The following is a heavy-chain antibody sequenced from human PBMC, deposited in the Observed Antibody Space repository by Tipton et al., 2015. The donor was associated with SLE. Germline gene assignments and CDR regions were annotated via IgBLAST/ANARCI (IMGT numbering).Heavy chain of an antibody. V-gene: IGHV3-21*01. CDR1: GFTFSSYS. D-gene: IGHD6-19*01. CDR3: AKDKVAGTGGYYFDY. J-gene: IGHJ4*02. Sequence: SLRLSCAASGFTFSSYSMNWVRQAPGKGLEWVSSISSSSSYIYYADSVKGRFTISRDNAKNSLYLQMNSLRAEDTAVYYCAKDKVAGTGGYYFDYWGQGTLVTVSS. CDR2: ISSSSSYI.